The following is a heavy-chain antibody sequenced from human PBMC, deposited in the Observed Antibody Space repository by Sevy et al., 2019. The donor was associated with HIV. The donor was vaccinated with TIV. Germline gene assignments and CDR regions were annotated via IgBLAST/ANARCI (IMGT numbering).Heavy chain of an antibody. CDR2: IWYDGSNK. CDR3: AREGIAVAGIGYYFDY. V-gene: IGHV3-33*01. J-gene: IGHJ4*02. D-gene: IGHD6-19*01. Sequence: GGSLRLSCAASGFTFSSYGMHWVRQAPGKGLEWVAIIWYDGSNKKYEDSVKGRFSISRDNSKNTLYLQMNSLRAEDTAVYYCAREGIAVAGIGYYFDYWGQGTLVTVSS. CDR1: GFTFSSYG.